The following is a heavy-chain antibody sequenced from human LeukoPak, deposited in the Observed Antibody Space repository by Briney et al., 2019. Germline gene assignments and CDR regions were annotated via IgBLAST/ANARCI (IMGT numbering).Heavy chain of an antibody. D-gene: IGHD3-10*01. J-gene: IGHJ4*02. V-gene: IGHV3-23*01. CDR2: ISGSGGST. CDR3: AKDFAPLWFGEL. Sequence: PGGSLRLSCAASGFTFSSYSMNWVRQAPGKGLEWVSAISGSGGSTYYADSVKGRFTISRDNSKNTLYLQMNSLRAEDTAVYYCAKDFAPLWFGELWGQGTLVTVSS. CDR1: GFTFSSYS.